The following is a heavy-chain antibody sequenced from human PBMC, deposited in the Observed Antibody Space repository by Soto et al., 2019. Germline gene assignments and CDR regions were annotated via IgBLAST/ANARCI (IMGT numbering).Heavy chain of an antibody. CDR3: ARNVPVTTSGY. D-gene: IGHD4-17*01. CDR1: GVTVSNNY. Sequence: EVKLVESGGGLVQPGGSLRLSCAASGVTVSNNYMTWVRQAPGKGLELVSSIYSTGNTFYADSVKGRFTISRDNSKNTLYLQMNSLRVEDTAVYYCARNVPVTTSGYWGQGTLVTVSS. CDR2: IYSTGNT. V-gene: IGHV3-66*01. J-gene: IGHJ4*02.